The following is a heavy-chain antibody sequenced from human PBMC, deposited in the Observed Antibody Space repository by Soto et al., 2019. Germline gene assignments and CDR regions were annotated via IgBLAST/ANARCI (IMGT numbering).Heavy chain of an antibody. Sequence: EVQVLESGGGLVQPGGSLRLSCAASGFTFSNYAMRWVRQAPGKGLEWVASVSGSGGGTYYADSVKGRFTISRDNSKSTVSLQMNSLRAEDTALYYCAKKSENYHYFDYWGQGSLVTVSS. V-gene: IGHV3-23*01. J-gene: IGHJ4*02. CDR2: VSGSGGGT. CDR3: AKKSENYHYFDY. CDR1: GFTFSNYA. D-gene: IGHD1-7*01.